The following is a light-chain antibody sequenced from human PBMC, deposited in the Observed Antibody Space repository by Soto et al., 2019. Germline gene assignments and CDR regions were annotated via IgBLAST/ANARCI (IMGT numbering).Light chain of an antibody. CDR2: DAS. V-gene: IGKV1-5*01. J-gene: IGKJ1*01. CDR3: QQYNTFWT. CDR1: QSISSW. Sequence: GDRVTITCRASQSISSWLAWYQQKPGKAPKLLIYDASSLESGVPSRFSGSGSGTEFTLTISSLQPDDFATYYCQQYNTFWTFGPGTKVDI.